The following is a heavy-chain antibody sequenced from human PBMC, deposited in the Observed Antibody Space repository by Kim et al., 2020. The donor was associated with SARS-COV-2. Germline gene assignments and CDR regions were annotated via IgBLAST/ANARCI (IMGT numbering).Heavy chain of an antibody. CDR3: AKGTAMVRGVTFDY. J-gene: IGHJ4*02. Sequence: ADSVKSRFTISRDNSKNTLYLQMNSLRAEDTAVYYCAKGTAMVRGVTFDYWGQGTLVTVSS. V-gene: IGHV3-23*01. D-gene: IGHD3-10*01.